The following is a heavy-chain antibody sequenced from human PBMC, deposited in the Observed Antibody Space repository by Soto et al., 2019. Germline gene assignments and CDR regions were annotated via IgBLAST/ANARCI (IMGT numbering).Heavy chain of an antibody. CDR1: GFTFSDYY. CDR3: ARSGDNYNVLDY. V-gene: IGHV3-11*06. J-gene: IGHJ4*02. CDR2: SSNSGTYT. D-gene: IGHD3-10*02. Sequence: GGSLRLSCVGSGFTFSDYYMSWVRQAPGKGLEWLSYSSNSGTYTKYAGSVKGRFSISRDNAKSSLHLQINSLRGEDTAVYYCARSGDNYNVLDYWGQGTPVTVSS.